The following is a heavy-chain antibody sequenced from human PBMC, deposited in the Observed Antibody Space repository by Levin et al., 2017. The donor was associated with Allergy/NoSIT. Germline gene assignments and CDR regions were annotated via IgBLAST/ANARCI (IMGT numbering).Heavy chain of an antibody. CDR1: GGTFSSYA. D-gene: IGHD2/OR15-2a*01. Sequence: GGSLRLSCKASGGTFSSYAISWVRQAPGQGLEWMGGIIPIFGTANYAQKFQGRVTITADKSTSTAYMELSSLRSEDTAVYYYERDVIPETYYYYYGMDVWGQGTTVTVSS. J-gene: IGHJ6*02. CDR2: IIPIFGTA. CDR3: ERDVIPETYYYYYGMDV. V-gene: IGHV1-69*06.